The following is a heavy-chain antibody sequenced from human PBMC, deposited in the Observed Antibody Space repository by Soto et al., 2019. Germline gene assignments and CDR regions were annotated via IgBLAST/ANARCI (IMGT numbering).Heavy chain of an antibody. Sequence: EVQLFESGGGLVQPGESLRLSCVGSGFDFSSQVMSWVRQAPGKGLEWVSSVSGSGGSKHFPDFLKGRFSSSRDNSKNTLYLVMNSPRVQDTAVYYCVKDLPLWSGYSFSENHWGQGTLVTVSS. J-gene: IGHJ5*02. D-gene: IGHD3-3*01. CDR2: VSGSGGSK. V-gene: IGHV3-23*01. CDR3: VKDLPLWSGYSFSENH. CDR1: GFDFSSQV.